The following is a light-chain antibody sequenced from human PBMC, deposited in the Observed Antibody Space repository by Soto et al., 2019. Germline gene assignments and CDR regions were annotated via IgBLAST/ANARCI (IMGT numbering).Light chain of an antibody. J-gene: IGKJ4*01. CDR1: QTVGND. CDR2: SAS. Sequence: EIVLTQSPATLSLSPGERATLSCRASQTVGNDLVWYHQKRGQAPRLLIYSASNRATGIPARFSGSGSGTDFTLTISSLEPEEFAAYYCQQRSNWPPTFGGGTKVEIK. CDR3: QQRSNWPPT. V-gene: IGKV3-11*01.